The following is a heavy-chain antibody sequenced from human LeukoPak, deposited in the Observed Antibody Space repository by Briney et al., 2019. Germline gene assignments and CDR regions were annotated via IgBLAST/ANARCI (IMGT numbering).Heavy chain of an antibody. CDR1: GITFDDYG. CDR3: ARDLKLDHYYGSVSYYNAPTAYYGMDV. Sequence: GGSLRLSCAASGITFDDYGMSCVRQAPGRGLEWVSGINWNGGSTVYADSVKGRFTISRDNAKNSLYLQMNSLRAEDTALYYCARDLKLDHYYGSVSYYNAPTAYYGMDVWGQGTTVTVSS. J-gene: IGHJ6*02. D-gene: IGHD3-10*01. V-gene: IGHV3-20*04. CDR2: INWNGGST.